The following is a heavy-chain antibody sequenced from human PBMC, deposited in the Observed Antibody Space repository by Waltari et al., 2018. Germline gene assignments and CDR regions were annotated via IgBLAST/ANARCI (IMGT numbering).Heavy chain of an antibody. Sequence: QVQLVQSGAEVKKPGASVKVSCKASGYAFTSSDTNCDRTAPGQGLEGGGWMGAKSGNKGYEGKKFQGRVTMTKNTSINTAYMELSSLRSEDTAVYYCARGSDFWSGYYKRGPFDYWGQGTLVTVSS. J-gene: IGHJ4*02. CDR3: ARGSDFWSGYYKRGPFDY. V-gene: IGHV1-8*01. D-gene: IGHD3-3*01. CDR1: GYAFTSSD. CDR2: MGAKSGNK.